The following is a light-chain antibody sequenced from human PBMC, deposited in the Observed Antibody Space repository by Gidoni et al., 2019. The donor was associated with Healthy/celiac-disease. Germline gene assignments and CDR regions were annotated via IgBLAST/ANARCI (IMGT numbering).Light chain of an antibody. CDR2: DAS. CDR3: QQYNSYL. J-gene: IGKJ2*01. CDR1: QSISSW. Sequence: DIQMTQSPSTLSASVGDRVTITCRASQSISSWLAWYQQKPGKAPKLLIYDASSLESGVPSRFSGSGSGTEFTLTICSLQPDDFATYYCQQYNSYLFGQGTKLEIK. V-gene: IGKV1-5*01.